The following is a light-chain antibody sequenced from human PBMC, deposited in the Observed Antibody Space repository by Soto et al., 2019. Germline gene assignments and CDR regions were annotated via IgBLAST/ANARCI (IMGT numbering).Light chain of an antibody. CDR3: NSYTGSSTYV. V-gene: IGLV2-18*02. CDR1: SSDVGSYNR. Sequence: QSVLTQPPSVSGSPGQSVAISCTGTSSDVGSYNRVSWYQQPPGAAPKLMIYEVSNRPPGVPDRFSGSKSGNTASLTISGLQAEDEADYYCNSYTGSSTYVFGTGTKVTVL. CDR2: EVS. J-gene: IGLJ1*01.